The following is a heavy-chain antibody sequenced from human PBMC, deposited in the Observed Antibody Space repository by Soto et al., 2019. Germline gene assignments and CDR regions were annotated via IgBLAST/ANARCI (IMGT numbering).Heavy chain of an antibody. J-gene: IGHJ4*02. Sequence: GGSLRLSCAASGFTFSSYGMHWVRQAPGKGLEWVAVIWYDGSNKYYADSVKGRFTISRDNSKNTLYLQMNSLRAEDTAVYYCARISSGWYEMGYFDYWGQGTLVTVSS. V-gene: IGHV3-33*01. CDR1: GFTFSSYG. CDR2: IWYDGSNK. CDR3: ARISSGWYEMGYFDY. D-gene: IGHD6-19*01.